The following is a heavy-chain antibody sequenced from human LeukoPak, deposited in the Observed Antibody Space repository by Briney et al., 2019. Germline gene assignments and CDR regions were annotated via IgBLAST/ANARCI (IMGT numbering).Heavy chain of an antibody. D-gene: IGHD3-10*01. CDR3: YYFGSGSYSVADY. CDR1: GFPFSGYW. V-gene: IGHV3-74*01. J-gene: IGHJ4*02. Sequence: GGSLRLSCAASGFPFSGYWMHWVRHAPGKGLVWVSRINSDGSSTSYADSVKGRFTISRDNAKNTLYLQMNSLRAEDTAVYYCYYFGSGSYSVADYWGQGVLVTVSS. CDR2: INSDGSST.